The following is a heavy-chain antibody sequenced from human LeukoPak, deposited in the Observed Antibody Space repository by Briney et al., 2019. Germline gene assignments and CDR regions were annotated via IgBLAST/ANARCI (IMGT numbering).Heavy chain of an antibody. Sequence: PGGSLRLSCAASGFTFSSYSMNWVRQAPGKGLAWASSISSSSSYIYYADSVKGRFTISRDNAKNSLYLQINSRRADDTAVYYCARGRDIVVVGAATDYWGQGTLVTVSS. CDR3: ARGRDIVVVGAATDY. CDR2: ISSSSSYI. CDR1: GFTFSSYS. J-gene: IGHJ4*02. V-gene: IGHV3-21*01. D-gene: IGHD2-15*01.